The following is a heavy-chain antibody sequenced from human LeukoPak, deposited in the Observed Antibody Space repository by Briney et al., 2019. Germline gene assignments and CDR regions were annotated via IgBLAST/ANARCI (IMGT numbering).Heavy chain of an antibody. D-gene: IGHD6-19*01. CDR1: GGSISSTTYY. CDR3: ATPGRIAVAGQFDY. CDR2: IYYSGST. J-gene: IGHJ4*02. V-gene: IGHV4-39*01. Sequence: PSETLSLTCTVSGGSISSTTYYWDWIRQPPGKGLEWIGTIYYSGSTYYNPSLKSRVTMSVDTSKNQFSLMLNSVTAADTAVYYCATPGRIAVAGQFDYWGQGTLVAVSS.